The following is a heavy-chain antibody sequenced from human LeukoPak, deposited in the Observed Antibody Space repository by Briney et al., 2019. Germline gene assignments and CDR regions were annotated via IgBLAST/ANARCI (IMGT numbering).Heavy chain of an antibody. J-gene: IGHJ4*02. D-gene: IGHD3-3*01. V-gene: IGHV3-23*01. CDR1: GFTFSSFG. CDR2: SGGSGGAT. Sequence: GGSLRLSCAASGFTFSSFGMSWVRQSPEAGLEWVSVSGGSGGATHYAESVKGRFTISRDNSKNTLYLEMSRLRADDTAVYYCAKGKDFNGYYVDSWGQGTLVTVSS. CDR3: AKGKDFNGYYVDS.